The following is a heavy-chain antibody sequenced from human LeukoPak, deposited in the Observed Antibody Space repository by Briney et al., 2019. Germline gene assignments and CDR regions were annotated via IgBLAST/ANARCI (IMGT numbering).Heavy chain of an antibody. CDR1: GGSISSVGYY. Sequence: SETLSLTCTVSGGSISSVGYYWSWIRQHPGKGLEWIGYIYYSGSTYYNPSLKSRVTISVDTSKNQFSLKLSSVTAADTAVYYCARAVHCSGGSCYFDYWGQGTLVTVSS. D-gene: IGHD2-15*01. CDR2: IYYSGST. J-gene: IGHJ4*02. CDR3: ARAVHCSGGSCYFDY. V-gene: IGHV4-31*03.